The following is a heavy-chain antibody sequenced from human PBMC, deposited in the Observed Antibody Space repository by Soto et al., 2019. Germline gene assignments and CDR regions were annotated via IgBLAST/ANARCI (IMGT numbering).Heavy chain of an antibody. CDR1: GYTFTSYA. CDR2: INAGNGNT. D-gene: IGHD2-15*01. Sequence: ASVKVSCKASGYTFTSYAMHWVRQAPGQRLEWMGWINAGNGNTKYSQKFQGRVTITRDTSASTAYMELSSLRSEDTAVYYCARSEIKYCSGGSCYSGYIDYWGQGTLVTVSS. CDR3: ARSEIKYCSGGSCYSGYIDY. J-gene: IGHJ4*02. V-gene: IGHV1-3*01.